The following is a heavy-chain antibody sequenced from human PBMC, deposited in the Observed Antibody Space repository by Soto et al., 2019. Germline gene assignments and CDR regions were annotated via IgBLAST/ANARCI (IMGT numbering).Heavy chain of an antibody. CDR2: INPESGDT. J-gene: IGHJ6*02. V-gene: IGHV1-18*01. Sequence: ASVKVSCKASGYSFTNNDVSWVRQATGQGLEWMGWINPESGDTKYAQKLQGRVTMTTDTSTSTAYMELRSLRSDDTAVYYCAVTVTHYYYYGMDVWGQGTTVTVSS. D-gene: IGHD4-4*01. CDR3: AVTVTHYYYYGMDV. CDR1: GYSFTNND.